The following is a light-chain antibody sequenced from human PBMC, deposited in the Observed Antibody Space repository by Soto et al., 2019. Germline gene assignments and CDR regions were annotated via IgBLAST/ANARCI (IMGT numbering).Light chain of an antibody. CDR2: EVS. V-gene: IGLV2-14*01. CDR1: SSDVGCYNY. J-gene: IGLJ1*01. CDR3: SSYTRIRAYV. Sequence: QSVLTQPASVSGSPGQSIAISCTGTSSDVGCYNYVSWYQQLPVKAPKLLISEVSNLPSGVSNRFSCSKSGNTASLTISGPQAEDEADYYCSSYTRIRAYVVRIGNKVTVL.